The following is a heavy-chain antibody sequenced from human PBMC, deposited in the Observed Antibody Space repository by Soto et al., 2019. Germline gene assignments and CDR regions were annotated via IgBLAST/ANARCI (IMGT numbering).Heavy chain of an antibody. CDR3: ARERSSGYYPHYNMDV. CDR2: ISFDGNNK. CDR1: GFTFSTYP. D-gene: IGHD3-22*01. J-gene: IGHJ6*02. V-gene: IGHV3-30-3*01. Sequence: QVQLVESGGGVVQPGRSLRLSCAASGFTFSTYPMHWVRQAPGKGLEWVALISFDGNNKYYTDSVKGRFTISRDNSMNTLYLQMNSLRPGDTAVYYCARERSSGYYPHYNMDVWDQGTTVTVSS.